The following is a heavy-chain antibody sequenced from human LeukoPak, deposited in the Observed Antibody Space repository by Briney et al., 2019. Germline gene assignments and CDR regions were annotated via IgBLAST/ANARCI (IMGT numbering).Heavy chain of an antibody. CDR1: GYSFRSYA. Sequence: ASVKVSCNASGYSFRSYAMNWVRQAPGQGLEWMGWINTNTGNPTYARDFTGRFVFSLDTAVSTAYLQISSLKTEDTAVYYCARDRDVLTDYWGQGTLVTVSS. V-gene: IGHV7-4-1*02. D-gene: IGHD3-9*01. J-gene: IGHJ4*02. CDR2: INTNTGNP. CDR3: ARDRDVLTDY.